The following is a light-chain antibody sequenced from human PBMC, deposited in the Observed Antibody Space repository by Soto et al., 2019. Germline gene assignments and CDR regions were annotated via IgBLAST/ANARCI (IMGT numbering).Light chain of an antibody. V-gene: IGKV3-15*01. CDR2: GAY. Sequence: VMTRSPVTLSVSAGPRATLSCMASQNLRSSLAWYQQKPGQAPRIIIYGAYTRATGIPARFSGSGSGTEFTLTISSMQSEDFATYYCKKYNNWPVNVGGGTKGDIK. CDR3: KKYNNWPVN. J-gene: IGKJ4*01. CDR1: QNLRSS.